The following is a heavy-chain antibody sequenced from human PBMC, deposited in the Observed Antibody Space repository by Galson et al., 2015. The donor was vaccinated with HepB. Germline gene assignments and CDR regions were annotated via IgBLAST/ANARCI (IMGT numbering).Heavy chain of an antibody. Sequence: LRLSCAASGFTFSSYAMHWVRQAPGKGLEYVSAISSNGGSTYYANSVKGRFTISRDNSKNTLYLQMVSLRSEDTAVYYCATGVGATPDPILGLDYWGQGTLVTVSS. CDR3: ATGVGATPDPILGLDY. CDR1: GFTFSSYA. D-gene: IGHD1-26*01. V-gene: IGHV3-64*01. CDR2: ISSNGGST. J-gene: IGHJ4*02.